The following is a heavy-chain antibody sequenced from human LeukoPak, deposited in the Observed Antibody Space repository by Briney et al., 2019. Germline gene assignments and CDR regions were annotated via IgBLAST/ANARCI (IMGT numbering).Heavy chain of an antibody. J-gene: IGHJ4*02. CDR2: ISYDGSNK. CDR1: GFTFSSYG. CDR3: AKIGCCSGGSCWPASY. D-gene: IGHD2-15*01. V-gene: IGHV3-30*18. Sequence: GGSLRLSCAASGFTFSSYGMHWVRQAPGKGLEWVAVISYDGSNKYYADSVKGRFTISRDNSKNTLYLQMNSLRAEDTAVYYCAKIGCCSGGSCWPASYWGQGTLVTVSS.